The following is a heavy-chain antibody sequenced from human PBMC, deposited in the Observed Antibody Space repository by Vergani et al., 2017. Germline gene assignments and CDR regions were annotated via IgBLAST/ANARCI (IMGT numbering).Heavy chain of an antibody. CDR1: GYSFTNYG. D-gene: IGHD1-14*01. CDR2: INTDNGYT. Sequence: QVQLVQSGVEVKKPGASVKVSCKTSGYSFTNYGISWVRQAPGQGLEWMGWINTDNGYTKYAQKFQGRVTMTTDTSTSTAYMELRSLRSEDTAVYYCARGGYKDYWGQGTLVTVSS. CDR3: ARGGYKDY. J-gene: IGHJ4*02. V-gene: IGHV1-18*01.